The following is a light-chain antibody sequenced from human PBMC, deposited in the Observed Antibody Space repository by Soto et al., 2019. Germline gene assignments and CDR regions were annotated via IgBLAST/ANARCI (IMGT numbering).Light chain of an antibody. J-gene: IGKJ1*01. CDR3: QQYNSYDMWT. CDR1: HSISKW. Sequence: DIQMTQSPSTLSASVGDRVIITCRASHSISKWLAWYQQKPGKAPKLLIYGASSLESGVPSRFSGSGSGTEVTLTLSSLQPDDFATYYCQQYNSYDMWTFGQGTKVDIK. CDR2: GAS. V-gene: IGKV1-5*01.